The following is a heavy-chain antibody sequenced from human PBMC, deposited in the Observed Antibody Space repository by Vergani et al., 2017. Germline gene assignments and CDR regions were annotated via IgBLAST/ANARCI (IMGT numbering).Heavy chain of an antibody. CDR3: AREGYSGSNYERAIYGRHLMGAFDV. J-gene: IGHJ3*01. CDR2: ISSSSSYI. V-gene: IGHV3-21*01. Sequence: EVQLVESGGGLVKPGGSLRLSCAASGFTFSSYSMNWVRQAPGKGLEWVSSISSSSSYIYYADSVKGRFTISRDNAKNSLYLQMNSLRAKDTAVYYCAREGYSGSNYERAIYGRHLMGAFDVGGEGRIVTVSS. D-gene: IGHD1-26*01. CDR1: GFTFSSYS.